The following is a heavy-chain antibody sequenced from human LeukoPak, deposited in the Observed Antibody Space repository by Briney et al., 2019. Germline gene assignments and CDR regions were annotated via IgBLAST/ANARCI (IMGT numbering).Heavy chain of an antibody. J-gene: IGHJ4*02. Sequence: GGSLRLSCAASGFTFSSYWMNWARQAPGKGLEWVAVISYDGSNKYYADSVKGRFTISRDNSKNTLYLQMNSLRAEDTAVYYCAREYSDSPRHFDYWGQGTLVTVSS. CDR2: ISYDGSNK. V-gene: IGHV3-30*03. CDR1: GFTFSSYW. D-gene: IGHD5-12*01. CDR3: AREYSDSPRHFDY.